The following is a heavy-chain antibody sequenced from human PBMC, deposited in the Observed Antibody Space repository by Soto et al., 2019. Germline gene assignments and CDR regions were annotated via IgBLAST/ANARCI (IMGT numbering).Heavy chain of an antibody. CDR3: AWSGYYLGHVRYYGMDV. J-gene: IGHJ6*02. D-gene: IGHD3-3*01. V-gene: IGHV4-39*01. CDR2: IYYSGST. Sequence: PSETLSLTCTVSGGSIISSSYYWGWIRQPPGKGLEWIGSIYYSGSTYYNPSLKSRVTISVDTSKNQFSLKLSSVTAADTAVYYCAWSGYYLGHVRYYGMDVWGQGTTVTVS. CDR1: GGSIISSSYY.